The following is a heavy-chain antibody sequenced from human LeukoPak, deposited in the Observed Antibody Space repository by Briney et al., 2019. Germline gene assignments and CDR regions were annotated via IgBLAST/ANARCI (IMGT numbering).Heavy chain of an antibody. CDR2: IKQDGSDR. V-gene: IGHV3-7*05. J-gene: IGHJ3*02. CDR3: ARWVTYSNSWLGAFES. CDR1: GFTFSSRW. Sequence: GGSLRLSCAASGFTFSSRWMSWVRQAPGKGLEWVANIKQDGSDRYYMDSVKGRFTISRDNAKNSLYLQMNSLRADDTAVYYCARWVTYSNSWLGAFESWGQGTVVTVSS. D-gene: IGHD6-13*01.